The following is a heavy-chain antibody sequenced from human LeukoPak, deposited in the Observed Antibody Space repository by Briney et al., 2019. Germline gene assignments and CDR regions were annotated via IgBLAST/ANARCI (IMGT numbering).Heavy chain of an antibody. J-gene: IGHJ4*02. CDR1: GFTFSSYT. Sequence: GGSLRLSCAASGFTFSSYTMSWVRQAPGKGLEWVANIKQDGSEEYYVDSVKGRFTISRDNAKNSLYLQMNSLRAEDTAVYYCASSHPLWDYWGQGTLVTVSS. D-gene: IGHD3-16*01. CDR2: IKQDGSEE. V-gene: IGHV3-7*01. CDR3: ASSHPLWDY.